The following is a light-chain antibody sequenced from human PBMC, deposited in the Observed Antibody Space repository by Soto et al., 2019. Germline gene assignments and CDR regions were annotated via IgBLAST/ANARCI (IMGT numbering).Light chain of an antibody. CDR2: AAS. Sequence: AIRMTQSPSSFSASTGDRVTITCRASQGISSYLAWYQQKPGKAPKLLIYAASTLQSGVPSRFSGSGSGTDFTLTLSCLQSEDFATYYCQQYYSLWTFGQGTKVEIK. V-gene: IGKV1-8*01. CDR1: QGISSY. CDR3: QQYYSLWT. J-gene: IGKJ1*01.